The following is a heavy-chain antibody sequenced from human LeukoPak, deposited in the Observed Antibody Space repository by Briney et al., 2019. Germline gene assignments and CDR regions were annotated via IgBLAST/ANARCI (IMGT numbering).Heavy chain of an antibody. CDR1: GYTFSSYG. CDR2: VSPYNGNT. J-gene: IGHJ3*02. CDR3: ARETRYIVTSKYNASDI. D-gene: IGHD5-12*01. V-gene: IGHV1-18*01. Sequence: ASVTVSCKTSGYTFSSYGYSWVRQAPGQGLEWMGWVSPYNGNTRYQEKFQGRVTMTTDTSASTVYMELRSLRSDDTAVYYCARETRYIVTSKYNASDIWGQGTMVTVSS.